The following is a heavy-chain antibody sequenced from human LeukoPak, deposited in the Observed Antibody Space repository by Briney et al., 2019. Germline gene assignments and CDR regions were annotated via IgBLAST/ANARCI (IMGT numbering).Heavy chain of an antibody. Sequence: SETLSLTCTVSGASLSSSTYSWGWIRQPPGKGLEWIGTIYYNGNTYYNPSLKSRVIISIDTSKNQFSLKLSSVTAADTAVYYSSRLSYYDYYMDVWGKGTTVTVSS. CDR2: IYYNGNT. V-gene: IGHV4-39*01. CDR3: SRLSYYDYYMDV. CDR1: GASLSSSTYS. J-gene: IGHJ6*03.